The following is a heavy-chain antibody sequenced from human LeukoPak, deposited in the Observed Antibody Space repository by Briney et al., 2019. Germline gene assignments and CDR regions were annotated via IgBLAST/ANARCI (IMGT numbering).Heavy chain of an antibody. CDR1: GFTFSSYA. CDR3: AKRSSSGRFEY. Sequence: PGGSLRLSCAPSGFTFSSYAMSWVRQAPGKGLEWVAVISGGGSGTYYADSVKGRFTISRDNSIHTVYLQMNSLRADDTAVYYCAKRSSSGRFEYWGQGTLVTVSS. CDR2: ISGGGSGT. V-gene: IGHV3-23*01. J-gene: IGHJ4*02. D-gene: IGHD1-26*01.